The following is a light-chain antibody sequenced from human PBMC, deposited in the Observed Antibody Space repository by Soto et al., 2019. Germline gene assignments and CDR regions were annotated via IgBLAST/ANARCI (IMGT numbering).Light chain of an antibody. Sequence: IVLTQSPATLSLSPGERATLSCSSSQSVSSYLAWYQQKPGQAPRLLVYDASNRATGIPARFSGSGSGTDLTLTISSLETEDFAVYYCQQRSNWPPITFGQGTRLEIK. CDR3: QQRSNWPPIT. CDR2: DAS. V-gene: IGKV3-11*01. CDR1: QSVSSY. J-gene: IGKJ5*01.